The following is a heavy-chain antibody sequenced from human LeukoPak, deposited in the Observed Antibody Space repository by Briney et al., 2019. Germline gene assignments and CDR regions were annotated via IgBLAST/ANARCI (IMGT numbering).Heavy chain of an antibody. J-gene: IGHJ5*02. V-gene: IGHV1-8*01. Sequence: WMGSMTPNSGNTGYAQKFQGRVTMTRNTSISTAYMELSSLRSEDTAVYYCARGSPHNWFDPWGQGTLVTVSS. CDR3: ARGSPHNWFDP. CDR2: MTPNSGNT.